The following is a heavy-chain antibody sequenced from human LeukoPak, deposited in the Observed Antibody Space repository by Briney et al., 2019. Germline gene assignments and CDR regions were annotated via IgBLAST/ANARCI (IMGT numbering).Heavy chain of an antibody. CDR2: ISSSSSTI. CDR3: ARARSSSWGDAFDI. D-gene: IGHD6-13*01. J-gene: IGHJ3*02. V-gene: IGHV3-48*01. Sequence: PGGSLRLSCAASGFTFSSYNLNWVRQAPGKGLEWISYISSSSSTIFYADSVKGRFTISRDNAKNSLYLQMNSLRAEDTALYYCARARSSSWGDAFDIWGQGTMVTVSS. CDR1: GFTFSSYN.